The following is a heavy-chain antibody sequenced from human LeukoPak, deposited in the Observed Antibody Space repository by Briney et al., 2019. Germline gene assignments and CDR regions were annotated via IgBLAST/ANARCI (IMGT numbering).Heavy chain of an antibody. J-gene: IGHJ4*02. D-gene: IGHD2-8*02. V-gene: IGHV1-69*13. Sequence: EASVKVSCKASGGTFSSYAISWVRQAPGQGLEWMGGIIPIFGTANYAQKFQGRDTITADESTSTAYMELSSLRSENTAVYYCARFYSAGWWGYFDYWGQGTLVTVSS. CDR1: GGTFSSYA. CDR2: IIPIFGTA. CDR3: ARFYSAGWWGYFDY.